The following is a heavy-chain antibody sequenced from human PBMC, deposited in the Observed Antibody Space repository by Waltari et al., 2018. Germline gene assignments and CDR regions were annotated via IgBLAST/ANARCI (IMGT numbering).Heavy chain of an antibody. CDR1: GGSISSSSYY. CDR3: ARPPRRPVRSGYSDAFDI. J-gene: IGHJ3*02. D-gene: IGHD3-3*01. Sequence: QLQLQESGPGLVTPSETLSLTCTVSGGSISSSSYYWGWIRQPPGQGLEWIGSIYYSGSTYYNPSLKSRVTISVDTSKNQFSLKLSSVTAADTAVYYCARPPRRPVRSGYSDAFDIWGQGTMVTVSS. CDR2: IYYSGST. V-gene: IGHV4-39*01.